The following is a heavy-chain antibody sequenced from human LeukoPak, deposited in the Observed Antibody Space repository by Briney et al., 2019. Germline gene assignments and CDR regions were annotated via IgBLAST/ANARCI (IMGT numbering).Heavy chain of an antibody. CDR2: IYSSGGT. D-gene: IGHD6-19*01. CDR1: GFSVSNTY. J-gene: IGHJ4*02. Sequence: GGSLRLSCAASGFSVSNTYMSWVRQAPGKGLEWVSVIYSSGGTFYSDSVKGRFTISRDSSKNTLYLQMNSLRVDDTAAYYCARDSSGPAFWGQGTLVTVSS. CDR3: ARDSSGPAF. V-gene: IGHV3-53*01.